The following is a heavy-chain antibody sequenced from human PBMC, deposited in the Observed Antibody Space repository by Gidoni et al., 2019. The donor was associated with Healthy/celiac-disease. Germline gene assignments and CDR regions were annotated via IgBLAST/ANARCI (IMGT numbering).Heavy chain of an antibody. CDR1: GSTFSSYS. J-gene: IGHJ6*02. D-gene: IGHD6-19*01. CDR3: ARLSGTVAGTRYYGMDV. CDR2: ISSSSSYI. Sequence: EVQLVESGGGLVKPGGSLRLSCAASGSTFSSYSMNCVRQAPGKGLEWVSSISSSSSYIYYADSVKGRFTISRDNAKNSLYLQMNSLRAEDTAVYYCARLSGTVAGTRYYGMDVWGQGTTVTVSS. V-gene: IGHV3-21*01.